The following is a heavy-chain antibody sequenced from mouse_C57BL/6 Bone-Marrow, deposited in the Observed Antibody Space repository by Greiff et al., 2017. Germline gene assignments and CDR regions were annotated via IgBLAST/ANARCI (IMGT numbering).Heavy chain of an antibody. J-gene: IGHJ2*01. CDR3: ARHTDYYGSSQCYFDD. CDR1: GYSFTDYN. D-gene: IGHD1-1*01. Sequence: EVQLVESGPELVKPGASVKISCKASGYSFTDYNMTWVKQSNGQSLEWIGVINPNYGTTSYTQKFKGKATLTVDQSSSTAYIQLNSLTSEDSAVXYCARHTDYYGSSQCYFDDWGQGTTLTVSS. CDR2: INPNYGTT. V-gene: IGHV1-39*01.